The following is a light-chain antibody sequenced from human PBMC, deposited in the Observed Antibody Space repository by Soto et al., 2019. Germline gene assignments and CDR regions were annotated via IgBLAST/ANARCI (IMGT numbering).Light chain of an antibody. J-gene: IGKJ4*01. Sequence: DIQMTQSPSSLSASVGDRVTITCQASQDIAKYLNWYQQKPGNAPKLLIYDASELHAGVPSRFSGSGSETDFTFTISSVKPEDFATYYCQQYDDLLSFGGGTKVELK. CDR1: QDIAKY. CDR3: QQYDDLLS. CDR2: DAS. V-gene: IGKV1-33*01.